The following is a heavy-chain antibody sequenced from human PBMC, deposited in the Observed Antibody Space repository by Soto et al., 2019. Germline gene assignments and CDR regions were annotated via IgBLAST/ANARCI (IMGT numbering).Heavy chain of an antibody. V-gene: IGHV4-59*08. Sequence: SETLSLTCTVFGGSISSYYCSWIRQLPGKGLEWIGYIYYKGNTNYNPSLESRVIISLDTSQNQFSLKLNSVTAADTAVYYCARHLCSNGNCYYFDYWGQGTLVTVSS. CDR3: ARHLCSNGNCYYFDY. CDR1: GGSISSYY. CDR2: IYYKGNT. J-gene: IGHJ4*02. D-gene: IGHD2-8*01.